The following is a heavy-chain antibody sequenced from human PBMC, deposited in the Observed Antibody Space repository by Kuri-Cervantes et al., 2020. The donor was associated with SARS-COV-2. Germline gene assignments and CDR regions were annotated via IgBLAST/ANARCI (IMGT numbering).Heavy chain of an antibody. J-gene: IGHJ5*02. V-gene: IGHV4-59*08. CDR2: IYYSGST. Sequence: GSLRLSCTVSGGSISSHYWSWIRQPPGKGLEWIGYIYYSGSTNYSPSLKSRVTISVDTSKNQFSLKLSSVTAADTAVYYCARVEAARPDNWFDPWGQGTLVTVSS. CDR3: ARVEAARPDNWFDP. CDR1: GGSISSHY. D-gene: IGHD6-6*01.